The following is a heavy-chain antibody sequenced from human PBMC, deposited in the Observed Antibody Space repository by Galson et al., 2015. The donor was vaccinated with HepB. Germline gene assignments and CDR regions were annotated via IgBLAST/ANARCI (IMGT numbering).Heavy chain of an antibody. Sequence: SETLSLTCTVSGGSISSNTYSWVWIRQPPGKGLEWVGSSFDSADTSNSSSLKGRVTISVDTSKNQFSLKLNSVIAADTAVYYCASFPGGLDAFDTWGQGTMVIVSS. CDR3: ASFPGGLDAFDT. D-gene: IGHD2-15*01. V-gene: IGHV4-39*01. CDR1: GGSISSNTYS. J-gene: IGHJ3*02. CDR2: SFDSADT.